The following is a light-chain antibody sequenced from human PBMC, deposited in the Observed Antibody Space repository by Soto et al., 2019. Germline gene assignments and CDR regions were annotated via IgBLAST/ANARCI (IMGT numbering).Light chain of an antibody. V-gene: IGKV1-27*01. J-gene: IGKJ4*01. CDR2: APS. Sequence: DIPMTQSPSSLSASVGDRVTITCRAGQDINIYLAWYQQKPGKVPKLLISAPSTLQSGVPSRFSGSGSGTDFTLTISSLQPEDVATYYCQKYDDAPLTFCGGTKVEIK. CDR3: QKYDDAPLT. CDR1: QDINIY.